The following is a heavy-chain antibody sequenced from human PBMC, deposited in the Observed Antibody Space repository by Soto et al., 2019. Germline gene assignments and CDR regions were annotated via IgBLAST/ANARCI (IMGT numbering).Heavy chain of an antibody. CDR2: IGTAGDT. Sequence: EVQLAESGGGLVQPGGSLRLSCAASGFTFSSYDMHWVRQATGKGLEWVSAIGTAGDTYYPGSVKGRFTISRENAKNSLYLQMNSLRAGDTAVYYCARAHRITMVRGVPNLDAFDIWGQGTMVTVSS. CDR1: GFTFSSYD. V-gene: IGHV3-13*04. D-gene: IGHD3-10*01. J-gene: IGHJ3*02. CDR3: ARAHRITMVRGVPNLDAFDI.